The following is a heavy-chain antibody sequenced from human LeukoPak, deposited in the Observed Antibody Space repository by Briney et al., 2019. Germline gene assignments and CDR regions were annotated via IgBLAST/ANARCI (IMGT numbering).Heavy chain of an antibody. V-gene: IGHV3-7*03. CDR2: IKKTGSET. D-gene: IGHD3-3*01. J-gene: IGHJ4*02. Sequence: GGSLRLSCAASGFTFDDCGMSWVRQAPGKGLEWVAYIKKTGSETYYVDSVKGRFTITRDNTRNSLFLQMYSLRAEDTAVFYCARDQYDTWSRRGNFDSWGQGTLVIVSS. CDR1: GFTFDDCG. CDR3: ARDQYDTWSRRGNFDS.